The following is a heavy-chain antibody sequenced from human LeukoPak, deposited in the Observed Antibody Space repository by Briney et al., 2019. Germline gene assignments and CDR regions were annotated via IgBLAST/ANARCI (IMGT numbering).Heavy chain of an antibody. Sequence: SETLSLTCTVSGYSISSGYYWGWIRHPPGKGLECIGTMYHSGSTFYNPSLKSRVTISVDTSKNQFSLKLSSVTASDTAVYYCASHPRYCSGGSCYDSVNFGYWGQGTLVTVSS. V-gene: IGHV4-38-2*02. CDR1: GYSISSGYY. J-gene: IGHJ4*02. D-gene: IGHD2-15*01. CDR2: MYHSGST. CDR3: ASHPRYCSGGSCYDSVNFGY.